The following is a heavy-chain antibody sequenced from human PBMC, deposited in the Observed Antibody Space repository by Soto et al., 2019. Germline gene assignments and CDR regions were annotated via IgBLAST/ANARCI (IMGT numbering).Heavy chain of an antibody. V-gene: IGHV3-30*18. CDR3: AKDAVEYYFDY. CDR2: ISYDGSNK. CDR1: GLTFSSYG. D-gene: IGHD3-3*01. Sequence: GWSLRLSXAASGLTFSSYGMHWVRQAPGKGLEWVAVISYDGSNKYYADSVKGRFTISRDNSKNTLYLQMNSLRAEDTAVYYCAKDAVEYYFDYWGQGTLVTVSS. J-gene: IGHJ4*02.